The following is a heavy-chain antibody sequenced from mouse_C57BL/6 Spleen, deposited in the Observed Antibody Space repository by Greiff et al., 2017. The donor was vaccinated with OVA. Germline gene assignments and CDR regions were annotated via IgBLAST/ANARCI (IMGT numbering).Heavy chain of an antibody. CDR2: IHPNSGST. Sequence: VQLQQPGAELVKPGASVKLSCKASGYTFTSYWMHWVKQRPGQGLEWIGMIHPNSGSTNYNEKFKSKATLTVDKSSSTAYMQLSSLTSEDSAVYYCAREGMVTTGYYFDYWGQGTTLTVSS. CDR1: GYTFTSYW. J-gene: IGHJ2*01. V-gene: IGHV1-64*01. D-gene: IGHD2-2*01. CDR3: AREGMVTTGYYFDY.